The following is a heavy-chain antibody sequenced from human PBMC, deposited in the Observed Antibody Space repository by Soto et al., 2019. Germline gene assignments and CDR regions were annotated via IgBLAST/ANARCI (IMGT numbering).Heavy chain of an antibody. CDR2: ISGSGGST. J-gene: IGHJ6*02. Sequence: GGSLRLSCAASGFTFSSYAMSWVRQAPGKGLEWVSAISGSGGSTYYADSVKGRFTISRDNSKNTLYLQMNSLRAEDTAVYYCAKGMGATSRRGVGYYYYGMDVWGHGTTVTVSS. D-gene: IGHD1-26*01. CDR3: AKGMGATSRRGVGYYYYGMDV. CDR1: GFTFSSYA. V-gene: IGHV3-23*01.